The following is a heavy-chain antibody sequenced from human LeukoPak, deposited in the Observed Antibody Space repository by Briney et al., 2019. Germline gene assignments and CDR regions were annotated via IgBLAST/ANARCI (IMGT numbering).Heavy chain of an antibody. CDR2: ITSDGSDT. CDR3: ARPQTPYYDSSGYYYY. Sequence: GGSLRLSCAASGLTFRNYWMHWVRQAPGKGLMWLSRITSDGSDTIYADSGKGRFTISRDNSKNTLYLQMNSLRAEDTAVYYCARPQTPYYDSSGYYYYWGQGTLVTVSS. J-gene: IGHJ4*02. CDR1: GLTFRNYW. D-gene: IGHD3-22*01. V-gene: IGHV3-74*01.